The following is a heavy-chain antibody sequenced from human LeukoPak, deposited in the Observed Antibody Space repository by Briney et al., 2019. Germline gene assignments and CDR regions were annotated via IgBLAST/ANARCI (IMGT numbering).Heavy chain of an antibody. CDR2: IRDSGSST. J-gene: IGHJ4*02. Sequence: GGSLRLSCAASGFTFSDYAMSWVRQAPGKGLEWVSAIRDSGSSTHYADSVKGRFTTSRDNSKNTLFLQMNSLRAEDTAIYYCAKYGPQDSGSSHFDYWGQGALVTVSS. V-gene: IGHV3-23*01. CDR3: AKYGPQDSGSSHFDY. CDR1: GFTFSDYA. D-gene: IGHD1-26*01.